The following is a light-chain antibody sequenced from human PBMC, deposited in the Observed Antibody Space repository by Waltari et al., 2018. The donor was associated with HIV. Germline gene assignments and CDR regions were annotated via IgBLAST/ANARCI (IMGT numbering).Light chain of an antibody. CDR2: QDT. CDR3: QALDSNTVV. V-gene: IGLV3-1*01. CDR1: KLGDKF. Sequence: SYELTQPPSLYVSPGQTATITCAGYKLGDKFVSWYQQTPGQSPFLVIFQDTKRPSGIPERFSGSSSGNTATLTIRGTQAMDEADYYCQALDSNTVVFGGGTKLAVL. J-gene: IGLJ3*02.